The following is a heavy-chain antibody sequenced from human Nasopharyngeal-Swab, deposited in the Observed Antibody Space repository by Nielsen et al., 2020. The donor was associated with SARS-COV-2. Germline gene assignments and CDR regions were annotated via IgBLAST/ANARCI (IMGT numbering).Heavy chain of an antibody. V-gene: IGHV4-34*01. CDR1: GFTFSSYN. J-gene: IGHJ4*02. CDR2: INHSGST. Sequence: GSLRLSCAASGFTFSSYNMNWIRQPPGKGLEWIGEINHSGSTNYNPSLKSRITISVDTSKSQFSLKLNSVTAADTAVYYCARVRLTSYDYLWGSYRHPVDYWGQGTLVTVSS. CDR3: ARVRLTSYDYLWGSYRHPVDY. D-gene: IGHD3-16*02.